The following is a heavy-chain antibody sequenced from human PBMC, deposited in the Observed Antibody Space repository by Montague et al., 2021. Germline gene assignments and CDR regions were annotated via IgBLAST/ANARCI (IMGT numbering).Heavy chain of an antibody. CDR1: GYTFNDYH. CDR2: IFPNSGVT. Sequence: SVKVPCKASGYTFNDYHISWVRQASGQRLQWLGWIFPNSGVTNYAPTFRGRVTMTTDTSTRTAYMELGSLTYDDTAIYYCARSDIRRYSGSSSAYWGQGTLVSVSS. CDR3: ARSDIRRYSGSSSAY. D-gene: IGHD1-26*01. V-gene: IGHV1-2*02. J-gene: IGHJ4*02.